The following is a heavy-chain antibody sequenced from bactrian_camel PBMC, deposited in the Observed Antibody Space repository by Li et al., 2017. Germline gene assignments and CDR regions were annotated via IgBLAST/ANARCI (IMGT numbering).Heavy chain of an antibody. CDR2: IGGDASQ. J-gene: IGHJ4*01. CDR1: GYTYIPKC. CDR3: ATAFNSGLRSRWAGYNY. D-gene: IGHD5*01. V-gene: IGHV3S53*01. Sequence: HVQLVESGGDSVQAGGSLRLSCVASGYTYIPKCMGWFRQAPGKEREGVGAIGGDASQFYADSVKGRFTISRDNAKNTLALQMNSLKSEDAAVYHCATAFNSGLRSRWAGYNYWGQGTQVTV.